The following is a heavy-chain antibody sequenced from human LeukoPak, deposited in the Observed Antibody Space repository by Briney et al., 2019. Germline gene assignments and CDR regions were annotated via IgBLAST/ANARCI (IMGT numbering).Heavy chain of an antibody. CDR2: IDDGGDT. D-gene: IGHD2-21*02. V-gene: IGHV4-34*01. J-gene: IGHJ3*01. CDR1: GGSFSDYF. Sequence: SETLSLMCSVYGGSFSDYFWGWIRQPPGKGLEWIGEIDDGGDTNYNPSLMSRVIVAMEKSKKQFSLVMRSVTAADTAVYYCARFSKITWGDWGDAFDVWGQGATDIVSS. CDR3: ARFSKITWGDWGDAFDV.